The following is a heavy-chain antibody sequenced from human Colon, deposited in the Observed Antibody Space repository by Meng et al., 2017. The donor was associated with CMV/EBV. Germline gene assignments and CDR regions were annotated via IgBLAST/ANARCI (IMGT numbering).Heavy chain of an antibody. J-gene: IGHJ4*02. CDR3: ARAQYTYGYWIFDY. D-gene: IGHD5-18*01. CDR1: VGSISSYY. V-gene: IGHV4-4*07. CDR2: IYPSGFP. Sequence: QVQLQESGPVLVKPLEPLSLTCTVSVGSISSYYWSWIRQPAGKGLEWIGRIYPSGFPKYKPSLESRVTMSADTSKNQISLKLTSVTAADTAVYYCARAQYTYGYWIFDYWGQGTLVTVSS.